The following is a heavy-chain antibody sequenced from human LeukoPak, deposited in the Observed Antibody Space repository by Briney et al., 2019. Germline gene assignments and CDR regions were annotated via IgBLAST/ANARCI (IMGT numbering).Heavy chain of an antibody. J-gene: IGHJ4*02. CDR1: GGTLSNTV. D-gene: IGHD5-24*01. V-gene: IGHV1-69*04. Sequence: ASVKVSCKGSGGTLSNTVITWVRQAPGQGLEWMGRIIPVLVRTNYAPQFHARVTITADKSTNTAYMDLSSLTSEDTAVYFCATGTGGYNEHWGQGTLVTVSS. CDR2: IIPVLVRT. CDR3: ATGTGGYNEH.